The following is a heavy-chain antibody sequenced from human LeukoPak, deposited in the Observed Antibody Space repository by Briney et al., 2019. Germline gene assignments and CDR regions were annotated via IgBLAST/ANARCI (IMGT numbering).Heavy chain of an antibody. Sequence: ASVKVSCKASGYTFTSYYMHWVRQAPGQGLEWMGIINPSGGSTSYAQKFQGRVTMTRDTSTSTVYMELSSLRSEDTAVYYCARDLGMYYYDSSGYHHDAFDIWGQGAMVTVSS. CDR1: GYTFTSYY. J-gene: IGHJ3*02. V-gene: IGHV1-46*01. D-gene: IGHD3-22*01. CDR2: INPSGGST. CDR3: ARDLGMYYYDSSGYHHDAFDI.